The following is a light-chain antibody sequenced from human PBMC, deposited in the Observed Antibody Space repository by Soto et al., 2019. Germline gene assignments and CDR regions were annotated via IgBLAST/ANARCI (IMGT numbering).Light chain of an antibody. J-gene: IGKJ1*01. CDR3: QTYNTAPQT. Sequence: DIQMTQSPSSLSASVGDRVTITCRASQGILDYLAWYQQKPGKAPKLLIYAASTLRSGVPSRFSGSGSGTDFTLTISALQPVDVATYYCQTYNTAPQTFGPGTKVEIK. V-gene: IGKV1-27*01. CDR1: QGILDY. CDR2: AAS.